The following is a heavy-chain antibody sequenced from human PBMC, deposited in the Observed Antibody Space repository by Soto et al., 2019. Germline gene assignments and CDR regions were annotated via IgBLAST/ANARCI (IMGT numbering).Heavy chain of an antibody. D-gene: IGHD5-18*01. CDR1: GGSIRSGGYY. CDR2: IYYSGST. J-gene: IGHJ6*02. Sequence: PSETLSLTCTVSGGSIRSGGYYWSWIRQHPGKDLEWIGYIYYSGSTYYNPFLKRRVTISVHTYKNQFSLKPSSMTATDTAGYYGARDQTGDTAMMRRRSYYGGRDVWGQGTTVTVSS. CDR3: ARDQTGDTAMMRRRSYYGGRDV. V-gene: IGHV4-31*03.